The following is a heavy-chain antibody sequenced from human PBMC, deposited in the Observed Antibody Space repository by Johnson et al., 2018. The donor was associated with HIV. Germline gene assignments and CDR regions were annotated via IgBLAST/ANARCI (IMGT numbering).Heavy chain of an antibody. CDR1: GFTFSSYA. V-gene: IGHV3-23*04. CDR3: AKDRMYDYGDYGGAFDI. CDR2: ISGSGGST. D-gene: IGHD4-17*01. J-gene: IGHJ3*02. Sequence: EVQLVESGGGVVRPGGSLRLSCAASGFTFSSYAMSWVRQAPGKGLEWVSAISGSGGSTYYADSVKGRFTISSDNSKNTLYLQMNSLRAEDTAVYYCAKDRMYDYGDYGGAFDIWGQGTMVTVSS.